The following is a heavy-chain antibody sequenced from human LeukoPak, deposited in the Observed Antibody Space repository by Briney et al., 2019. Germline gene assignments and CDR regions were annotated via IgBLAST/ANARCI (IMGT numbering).Heavy chain of an antibody. Sequence: ASVKVSCKASGYTFTGYYMHWVRQAPGQGLEWMGWINPNSGGTNYAQKFQGRVTMTRDTSISTAYMELSRLRSDDTAVYYCARDRYCSSTSCPSAFDIWGQGTMVTVSS. D-gene: IGHD2-2*01. J-gene: IGHJ3*02. CDR2: INPNSGGT. V-gene: IGHV1-2*02. CDR1: GYTFTGYY. CDR3: ARDRYCSSTSCPSAFDI.